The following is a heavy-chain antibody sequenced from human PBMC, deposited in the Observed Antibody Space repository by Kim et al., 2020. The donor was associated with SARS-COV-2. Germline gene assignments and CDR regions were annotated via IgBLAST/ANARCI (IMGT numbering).Heavy chain of an antibody. V-gene: IGHV3-11*03. Sequence: GGSLRLSCAGSGFSFSDYYMSWIRQAPGKGLEWVSYISSSSSYTNYADSVKGRFTISRDNAKNSLYLQMNSLRAEDTAVYYCANYHSGYSSGWYFDYWGQGTLVTVSS. CDR1: GFSFSDYY. CDR2: ISSSSSYT. J-gene: IGHJ4*02. D-gene: IGHD6-19*01. CDR3: ANYHSGYSSGWYFDY.